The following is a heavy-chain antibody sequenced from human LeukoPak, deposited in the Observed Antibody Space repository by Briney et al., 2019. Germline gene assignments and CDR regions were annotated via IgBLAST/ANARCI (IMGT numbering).Heavy chain of an antibody. CDR1: GGSINGYF. Sequence: SETLSLTCTVSGGSINGYFWSWIRQPPGKGLEWIGYIYFSGYTRYNPSLMSRVTISVDTSKNQFFLNLTSVTAADTAIYYCARDGYFDNDAFDVWGQGTVVTVSS. D-gene: IGHD3-9*01. J-gene: IGHJ3*01. CDR3: ARDGYFDNDAFDV. CDR2: IYFSGYT. V-gene: IGHV4-59*01.